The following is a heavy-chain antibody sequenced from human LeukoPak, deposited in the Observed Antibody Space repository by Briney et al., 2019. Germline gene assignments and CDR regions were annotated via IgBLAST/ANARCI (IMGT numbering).Heavy chain of an antibody. CDR3: VKDYDFWSGS. CDR1: GFTFSGFS. CDR2: ISSSTDPT. D-gene: IGHD3-3*01. V-gene: IGHV3-48*01. J-gene: IGHJ5*02. Sequence: GGSLRLSCAASGFTFSGFSMNWVRLAPGKGLELVSNISSSTDPTYYADSVKGRFTISRDNSKNTLYLQMNSLRAEDTAVYYCVKDYDFWSGSWGQGTLVTVSS.